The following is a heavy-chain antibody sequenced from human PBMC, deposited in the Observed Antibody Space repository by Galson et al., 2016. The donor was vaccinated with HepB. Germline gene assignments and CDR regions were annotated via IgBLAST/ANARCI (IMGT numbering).Heavy chain of an antibody. V-gene: IGHV3-48*02. Sequence: SLRLSCAASGFTFSSYSMNWVRQAPGKGLEWVPYISSSRTIYYADAVKGRFTISRDNAKNSLYLQMNSLRDEDTAVYYCARDGPGWVMATITILVYYYGMDVWGQGTTVTVSS. CDR3: ARDGPGWVMATITILVYYYGMDV. CDR1: GFTFSSYS. CDR2: ISSSRTI. J-gene: IGHJ6*02. D-gene: IGHD5-24*01.